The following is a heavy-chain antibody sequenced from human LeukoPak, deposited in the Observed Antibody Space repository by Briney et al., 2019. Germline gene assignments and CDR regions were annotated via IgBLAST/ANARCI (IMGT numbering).Heavy chain of an antibody. D-gene: IGHD3-22*01. Sequence: SETLSLTCAVYGGSFSGYYWSWIRQPPGKGLEWIGYVYYSGSTNYNPSLKSRVTISVDTSKNQFSLKLRSVTAADTAVYYCVREAATDYYDSSGYYRQTEVFDAWGQGTMVTVSS. J-gene: IGHJ3*01. CDR2: VYYSGST. CDR3: VREAATDYYDSSGYYRQTEVFDA. V-gene: IGHV4-59*01. CDR1: GGSFSGYY.